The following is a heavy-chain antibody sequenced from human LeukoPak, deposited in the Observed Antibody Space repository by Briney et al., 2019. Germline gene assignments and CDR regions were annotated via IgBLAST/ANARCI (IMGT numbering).Heavy chain of an antibody. CDR3: ARGGSAYDFWSGYWMDFDY. V-gene: IGHV1-46*03. CDR2: INPSGGST. J-gene: IGHJ4*02. D-gene: IGHD3-3*01. CDR1: GYTFTSYY. Sequence: ASVKVSCKASGYTFTSYYMHWVRQAPGQGLEWMGIINPSGGSTSYAQKFQGRVTMTRDTSTSTVYMELSSLRSEDTAVYYCARGGSAYDFWSGYWMDFDYWGQGTLVTVSS.